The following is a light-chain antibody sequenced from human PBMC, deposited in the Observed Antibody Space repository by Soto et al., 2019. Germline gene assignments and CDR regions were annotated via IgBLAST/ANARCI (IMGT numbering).Light chain of an antibody. CDR1: EALGRNY. CDR2: RIY. CDR3: QQYGSSPRT. Sequence: ETLLTQSPGTLSLSPGERATLSCRAIEALGRNYLAWYQQKPGQAPRLLIHRIYIRAAGIPDRFTGSASETDFTLTISRLEPDDSAVYYCQQYGSSPRTFGPGTKVDI. J-gene: IGKJ1*01. V-gene: IGKV3-20*01.